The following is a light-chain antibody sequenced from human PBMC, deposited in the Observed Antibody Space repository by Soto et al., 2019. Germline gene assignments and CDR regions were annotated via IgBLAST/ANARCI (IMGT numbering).Light chain of an antibody. V-gene: IGKV1-5*01. CDR3: QQYNSYSHT. J-gene: IGKJ2*01. CDR2: DAS. CDR1: QSISSW. Sequence: DIQMTQSPSTLSASVGDRVTITCRASQSISSWLAWYQQKPGKAPKLLIYDASSLDSGVPSRFSGSGSGTEFTLTISSLQPDDFATYYCQQYNSYSHTFGQGTKLEIK.